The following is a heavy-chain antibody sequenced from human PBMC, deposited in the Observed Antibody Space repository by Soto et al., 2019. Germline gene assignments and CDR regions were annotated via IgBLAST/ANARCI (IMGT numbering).Heavy chain of an antibody. J-gene: IGHJ4*02. CDR1: GGSISSSSYY. V-gene: IGHV4-39*01. CDR2: IYYSGST. CDR3: ASPFKRGLYFDY. Sequence: QLQLQESGPGLVKPSETLSLTCTVSGGSISSSSYYWGWIRQPPGKGLEWIGSIYYSGSTYYNPSLKSRVTISVDTSKNQFSLKLSSVTAADTAVYYCASPFKRGLYFDYWGQGTLVTVSS. D-gene: IGHD3-10*01.